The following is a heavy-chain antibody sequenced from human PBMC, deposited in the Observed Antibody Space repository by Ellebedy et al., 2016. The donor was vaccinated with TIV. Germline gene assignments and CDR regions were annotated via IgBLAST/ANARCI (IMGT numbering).Heavy chain of an antibody. CDR2: IYYNANI. CDR1: GASINSYS. V-gene: IGHV4-59*08. D-gene: IGHD1-26*01. Sequence: SETLSLTCTVSGASINSYSCSWIRQAPGKGLEWVGFIYYNANIIYNPSLKNRVTISIDTSKNQFSLKLNSVTAADTAVYLCARQGYTGSYLDYWGQGILVTVSS. J-gene: IGHJ4*02. CDR3: ARQGYTGSYLDY.